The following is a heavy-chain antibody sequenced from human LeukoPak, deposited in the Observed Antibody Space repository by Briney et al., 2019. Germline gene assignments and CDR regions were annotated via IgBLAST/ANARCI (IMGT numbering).Heavy chain of an antibody. CDR3: ASLAVAGTSISLDY. Sequence: PGRSLRLSCAASGFTFSSYGMHRVRQAPGKGLEWVAVISYDGSNKYYADSVKGRFTISRDNSKNTLYLQMNSLRAEDTAVYYCASLAVAGTSISLDYWGQGTLVTVSS. V-gene: IGHV3-30*03. CDR1: GFTFSSYG. CDR2: ISYDGSNK. J-gene: IGHJ4*02. D-gene: IGHD6-19*01.